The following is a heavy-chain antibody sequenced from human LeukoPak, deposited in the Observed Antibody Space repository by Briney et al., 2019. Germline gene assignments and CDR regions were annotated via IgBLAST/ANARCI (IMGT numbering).Heavy chain of an antibody. CDR2: IIPIFGTA. Sequence: SVKVSCKASGGTFSSYAINWVRQAPGQGLEWVGGIIPIFGTANYAQKFQGRVTITADESTSTAYMELNSLRSEDTAIYYCASRLYCSNTRCRNFPFAYWGQGTLVTVSS. V-gene: IGHV1-69*13. D-gene: IGHD2-2*01. CDR1: GGTFSSYA. J-gene: IGHJ4*02. CDR3: ASRLYCSNTRCRNFPFAY.